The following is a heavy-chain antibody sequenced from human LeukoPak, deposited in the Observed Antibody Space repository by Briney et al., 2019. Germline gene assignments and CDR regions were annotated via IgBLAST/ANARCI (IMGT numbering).Heavy chain of an antibody. Sequence: SETLSLTCSVSGDSITGYYWGWIRQPPGKGLEWIGNIYYTGNTYYNSSLKSRVTISLDTSKNQFSLKVISMTAADTAVYYCARVRGSSGSYEYYHYMDVWGKGTTVTISS. V-gene: IGHV4-39*07. J-gene: IGHJ6*03. D-gene: IGHD1-26*01. CDR1: GDSITGYY. CDR2: IYYTGNT. CDR3: ARVRGSSGSYEYYHYMDV.